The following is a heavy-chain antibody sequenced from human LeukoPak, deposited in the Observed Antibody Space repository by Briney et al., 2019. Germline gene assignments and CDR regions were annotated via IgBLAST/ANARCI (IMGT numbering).Heavy chain of an antibody. CDR3: ARVAHSSGWYYYYYGMDV. CDR1: GGSISSGGYY. J-gene: IGHJ6*02. Sequence: SETLSLTCTVSGGSISSGGYYWSWIRQHPGKGLEWIGYIYYSGSTYYNPSLKSRVTISVDTSKNQFSLKLSSVTAADTAVYYCARVAHSSGWYYYYYGMDVWGRGTTVTVSS. V-gene: IGHV4-31*03. CDR2: IYYSGST. D-gene: IGHD6-19*01.